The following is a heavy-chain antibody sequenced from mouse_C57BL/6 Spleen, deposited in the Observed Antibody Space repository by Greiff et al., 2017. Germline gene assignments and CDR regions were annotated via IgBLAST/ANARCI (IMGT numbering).Heavy chain of an antibody. D-gene: IGHD2-5*01. CDR3: ARDSNYVAFAY. V-gene: IGHV1-18*01. Sequence: EVQLQQSGPELVKPGASVKIPCTASGYTFTDYNMDWVKQSHGKSLEWIGDINPNNGGTIYNQKFTGKATLTVDTSSSTAYMELRSLTSEDTAVYYCARDSNYVAFAYWGQGTLVTVSA. CDR2: INPNNGGT. J-gene: IGHJ3*01. CDR1: GYTFTDYN.